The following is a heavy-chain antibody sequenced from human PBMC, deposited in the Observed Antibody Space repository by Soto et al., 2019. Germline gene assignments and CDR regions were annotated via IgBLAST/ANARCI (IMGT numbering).Heavy chain of an antibody. Sequence: PSQTLSLTCAISGDSVSSNHATWDWIRQSPSRGLEWLGRTYYRSKWYYDYALSVKSRITINPDTSNNQLSLQLNSVTPDDTAVYFCVRGQPHRITIFEVVIRSYDYGMDVWGQGTTVTVSS. CDR2: TYYRSKWYY. J-gene: IGHJ6*02. CDR3: VRGQPHRITIFEVVIRSYDYGMDV. V-gene: IGHV6-1*01. D-gene: IGHD3-3*02. CDR1: GDSVSSNHAT.